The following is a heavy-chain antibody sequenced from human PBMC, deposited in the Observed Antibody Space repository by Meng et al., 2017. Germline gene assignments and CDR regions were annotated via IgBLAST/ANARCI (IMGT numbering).Heavy chain of an antibody. J-gene: IGHJ4*02. CDR2: INHSGST. Sequence: QVQLQQWSAGLLKPSETLSLTCAVYGGSFSGYYWSWIRQPPGKGLEWIGEINHSGSTNYNPSLKSRVTISVDTSKNQFSLKLSSVTAADTAVYYCASSAWYSDNPGYFDYWGQGTLVTVSS. D-gene: IGHD6-13*01. V-gene: IGHV4-34*01. CDR1: GGSFSGYY. CDR3: ASSAWYSDNPGYFDY.